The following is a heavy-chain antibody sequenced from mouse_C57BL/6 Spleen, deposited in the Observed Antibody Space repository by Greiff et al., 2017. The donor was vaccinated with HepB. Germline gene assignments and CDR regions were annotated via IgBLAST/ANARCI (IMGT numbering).Heavy chain of an antibody. V-gene: IGHV1-81*01. Sequence: VQLQESGAELARPGASVKLSCKASGYTFTSYGISWVKQRTGQGLEWIGEIYPRSGNTYYNEKFKGKATLTADKSSSTAYMELRSLTSEDSAVYFCARSGYSKGFAYWGQGTLVTVSA. CDR2: IYPRSGNT. J-gene: IGHJ3*01. CDR1: GYTFTSYG. CDR3: ARSGYSKGFAY. D-gene: IGHD2-5*01.